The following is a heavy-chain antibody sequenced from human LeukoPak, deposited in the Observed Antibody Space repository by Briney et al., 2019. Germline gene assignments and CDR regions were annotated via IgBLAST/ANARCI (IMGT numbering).Heavy chain of an antibody. V-gene: IGHV4-34*01. D-gene: IGHD6-13*01. CDR2: INHSGST. Sequence: PSETLSLTCAVYGGSFSGYYWGWIRQPPGKGLEWIGEINHSGSTNYNPSLKSRVTISVDTSKNQFSLKLSSVTAADTAVYYCARGRGAFGSSSWYRDTWEGRYFDYWGQGTLVTVSS. CDR1: GGSFSGYY. CDR3: ARGRGAFGSSSWYRDTWEGRYFDY. J-gene: IGHJ4*02.